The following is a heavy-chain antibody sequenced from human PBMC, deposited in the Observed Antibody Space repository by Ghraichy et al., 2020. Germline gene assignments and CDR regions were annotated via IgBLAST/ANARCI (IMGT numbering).Heavy chain of an antibody. D-gene: IGHD4-11*01. J-gene: IGHJ4*02. CDR2: ISSSGSTI. V-gene: IGHV3-11*01. CDR3: ATDYSNYAFNF. Sequence: GVLRLSCAASGFTFSDYYMSWIRQAPGKGLEWVSYISSSGSTIYYADSVKGRFTISRDNAKNSLYLQMNSLRAEDTAVYYCATDYSNYAFNFWGQGTLVTVSS. CDR1: GFTFSDYY.